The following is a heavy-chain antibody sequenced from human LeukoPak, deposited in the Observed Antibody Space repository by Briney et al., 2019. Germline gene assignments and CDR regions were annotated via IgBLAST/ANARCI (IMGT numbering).Heavy chain of an antibody. Sequence: SETLSLTCTVSGGSISSYYWSWIRQPPGKGLEWIGYIYYSGSTNYNPSLKSRVTMSVDTSKNQFSLKLSSVTAADTAVYYCASIYYYGSGSFDYWGQGTLVTVSS. CDR1: GGSISSYY. CDR2: IYYSGST. J-gene: IGHJ4*02. CDR3: ASIYYYGSGSFDY. D-gene: IGHD3-10*01. V-gene: IGHV4-59*12.